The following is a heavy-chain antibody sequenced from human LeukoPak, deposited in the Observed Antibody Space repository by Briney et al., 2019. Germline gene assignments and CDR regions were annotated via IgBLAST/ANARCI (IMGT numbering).Heavy chain of an antibody. CDR2: ISSTGSTI. J-gene: IGHJ4*02. Sequence: GGSLRLSCGASGFTFSSYEMNWVRQAPGKGLEWVSYISSTGSTIYYADSVKGRFTISRDNAKKSLYLQMNSLRAEDTGVYYCARNYYASGSSRFDYWGQGTLVTVSS. V-gene: IGHV3-48*03. CDR3: ARNYYASGSSRFDY. D-gene: IGHD3-10*01. CDR1: GFTFSSYE.